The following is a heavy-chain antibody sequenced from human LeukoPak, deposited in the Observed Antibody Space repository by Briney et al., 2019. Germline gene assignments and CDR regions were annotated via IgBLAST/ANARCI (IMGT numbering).Heavy chain of an antibody. D-gene: IGHD4-17*01. CDR3: ARDFGPYGDGDRSDYYMDF. Sequence: GGSLRLSCAASGFTFSSYAMSWVRQAPGKGLEWVSAISGSGGSTYYADSVKGRFTISRDNSKNTLCLQMNSLRPEDTAVYYCARDFGPYGDGDRSDYYMDFWGKGTTVPVSS. CDR2: ISGSGGST. J-gene: IGHJ6*03. CDR1: GFTFSSYA. V-gene: IGHV3-23*01.